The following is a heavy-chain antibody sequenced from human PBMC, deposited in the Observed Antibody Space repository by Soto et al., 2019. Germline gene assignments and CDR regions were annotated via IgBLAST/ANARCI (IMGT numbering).Heavy chain of an antibody. CDR1: GFSFSGYA. V-gene: IGHV3-23*01. CDR2: ITASGDAT. J-gene: IGHJ1*01. Sequence: VQLLESGEGLVQPGGSLRLSGAASGFSFSGYAMSWVREAPGKGLEWISSITASGDATYYADSVKGRFTISRDNSKSTLFLQLNILGVDDTAIYYCVEPGAYWTRWGQGTLVAVSS. D-gene: IGHD1-1*01. CDR3: VEPGAYWTR.